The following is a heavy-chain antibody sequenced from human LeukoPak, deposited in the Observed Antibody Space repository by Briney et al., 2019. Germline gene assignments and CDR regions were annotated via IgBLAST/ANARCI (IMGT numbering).Heavy chain of an antibody. D-gene: IGHD3-3*01. Sequence: ASVKVSCKASGYSITSYYMHWVRQAPGQGLDWVGVINPRDGGTTYAQKFQGRVTMTRDTSISTAYMELSRLRSDDTAVYYCARARLPYYDFWSGYTKKDYYMDVWGKGTTVTVSS. CDR2: INPRDGGT. V-gene: IGHV1-2*02. J-gene: IGHJ6*03. CDR1: GYSITSYY. CDR3: ARARLPYYDFWSGYTKKDYYMDV.